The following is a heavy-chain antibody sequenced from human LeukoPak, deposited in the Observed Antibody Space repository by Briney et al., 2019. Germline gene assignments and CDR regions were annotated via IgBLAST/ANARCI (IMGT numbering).Heavy chain of an antibody. Sequence: GGSLTPSCAASGLTFRIPSMQSARQLPGDGMVWHADIDGSGSRTNYAECVKGRFSISRDNAKNTLYLEMNSLKVEDTAVYYCASSLVSKCEYWFHPWGQGTQVIVSS. D-gene: IGHD6-6*01. CDR3: ASSLVSKCEYWFHP. J-gene: IGHJ5*02. V-gene: IGHV3-74*01. CDR1: GLTFRIPS. CDR2: IDGSGSRT.